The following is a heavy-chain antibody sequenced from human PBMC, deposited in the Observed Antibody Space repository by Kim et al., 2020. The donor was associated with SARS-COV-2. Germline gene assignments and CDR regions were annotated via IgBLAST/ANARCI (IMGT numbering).Heavy chain of an antibody. Sequence: TYSADSVNGRFTISRDKSKNTLYLHVYSLRAEDTAVYYCAKIDTWTSFDSWGQGTLVTVSS. V-gene: IGHV3-23*01. J-gene: IGHJ4*02. D-gene: IGHD4-17*01. CDR3: AKIDTWTSFDS. CDR2: T.